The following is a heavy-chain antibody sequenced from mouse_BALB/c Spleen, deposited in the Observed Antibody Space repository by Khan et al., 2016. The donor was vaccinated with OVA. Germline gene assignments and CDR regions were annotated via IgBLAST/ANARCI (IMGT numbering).Heavy chain of an antibody. V-gene: IGHV5-4*02. Sequence: EVELVESGGGLVKPGGSLKLSCAASGFTYSDYYMYWVRQTPEKRLEWVATISDGGSYTYYPDSVKGRFTISRDNAKNNLHLQMNSMKSEDKAMYYCARAYNGNYYALDYWGQGTSVTVSA. CDR1: GFTYSDYY. D-gene: IGHD2-10*01. CDR3: ARAYNGNYYALDY. J-gene: IGHJ4*01. CDR2: ISDGGSYT.